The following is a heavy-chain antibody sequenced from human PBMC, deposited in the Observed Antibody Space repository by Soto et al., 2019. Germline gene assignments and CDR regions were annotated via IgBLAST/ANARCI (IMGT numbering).Heavy chain of an antibody. J-gene: IGHJ6*02. CDR1: GYSFADYY. CDR3: ARDQMTTVTINDYYGMDV. CDR2: INPDSGGT. V-gene: IGHV1-2*02. Sequence: QVQLVQSGAEVKKPGASVKVSCKASGYSFADYYMHWVRQAPGQGLEWMGWINPDSGGTNYAQKFQGRVTMTRDSSITTAYMELTGLRSDDTAVYYCARDQMTTVTINDYYGMDVWGQGTTVTDSS. D-gene: IGHD4-17*01.